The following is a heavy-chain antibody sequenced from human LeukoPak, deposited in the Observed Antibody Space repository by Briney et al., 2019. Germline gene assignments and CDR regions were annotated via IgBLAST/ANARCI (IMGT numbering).Heavy chain of an antibody. D-gene: IGHD6-13*01. CDR3: ARDKTRLYSSSFNWFDP. J-gene: IGHJ5*02. CDR1: GYTFTSYG. Sequence: ASVKVSCKASGYTFTSYGISWVRQAPGQGLEWMGWISAYNGNTNYAQKLQGRVTMTTDTSTSTAYMELRSLRSDDTAVYYCARDKTRLYSSSFNWFDPWGQGTLVTVSS. CDR2: ISAYNGNT. V-gene: IGHV1-18*01.